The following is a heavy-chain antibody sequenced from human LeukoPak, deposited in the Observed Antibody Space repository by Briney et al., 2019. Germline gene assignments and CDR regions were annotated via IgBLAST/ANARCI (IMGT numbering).Heavy chain of an antibody. CDR3: ASSPRILASGYYYYYGMDV. D-gene: IGHD3-10*01. V-gene: IGHV3-53*01. CDR2: IYSGGST. Sequence: GGSLRLSCAASGFTVSSNYMSWVRQAPGKGLEWVSVIYSGGSTYYADSVKGRFTISRDNSKNTLYLQMNSLRAEDTAVYYCASSPRILASGYYYYYGMDVWGQGTTVTVSS. J-gene: IGHJ6*02. CDR1: GFTVSSNY.